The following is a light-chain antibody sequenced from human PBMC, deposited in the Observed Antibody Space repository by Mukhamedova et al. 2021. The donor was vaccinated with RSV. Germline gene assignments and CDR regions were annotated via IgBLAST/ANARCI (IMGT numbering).Light chain of an antibody. V-gene: IGKV1-13*02. J-gene: IGKJ1*01. CDR3: QQFHTYPQWT. Sequence: WYQRRVHGNPPKVLIYDASRLLGGVPSRFSGSGSGTDFTLTITSLQPEDFATYYCQQFHTYPQWTFGQGTKVE. CDR2: DAS.